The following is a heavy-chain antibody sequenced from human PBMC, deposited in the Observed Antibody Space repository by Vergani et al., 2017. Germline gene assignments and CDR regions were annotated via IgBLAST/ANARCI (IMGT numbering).Heavy chain of an antibody. CDR3: AREPEYYYGSGSGLDV. V-gene: IGHV4-4*07. CDR1: GGSISSYY. J-gene: IGHJ6*04. CDR2: IYTSGST. D-gene: IGHD3-10*01. Sequence: QVQLQESGPGLVQPSETLSLTCTVSGGSISSYYWSWIRQPAGKGLEWIGRIYTSGSTNYKPSLKSRVTMSVDTSKNQFSLKLSSVTAADTAVDYCAREPEYYYGSGSGLDVWGKGTTVTVSS.